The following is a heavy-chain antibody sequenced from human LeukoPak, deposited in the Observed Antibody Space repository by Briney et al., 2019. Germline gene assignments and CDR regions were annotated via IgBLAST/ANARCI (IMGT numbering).Heavy chain of an antibody. D-gene: IGHD3-10*01. V-gene: IGHV4-4*02. Sequence: ASETLSLTCVVSGGSISSNWWSWVRQPPGKGLEWIGEIDHSGSTNYNPSLKSRVTISVDKSENQFSLKLSSVTAADTAVYYCAREGLNMVRGVIPKEAWGRFDPWGQGTLVTVSS. J-gene: IGHJ5*02. CDR3: AREGLNMVRGVIPKEAWGRFDP. CDR1: GGSISSNW. CDR2: IDHSGST.